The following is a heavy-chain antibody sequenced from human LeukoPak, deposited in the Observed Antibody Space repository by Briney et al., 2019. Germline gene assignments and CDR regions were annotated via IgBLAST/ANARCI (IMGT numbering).Heavy chain of an antibody. CDR3: ARDTGAYYYYMDV. D-gene: IGHD7-27*01. CDR1: GYTLTSYG. CDR2: ISAYNGNT. J-gene: IGHJ6*03. Sequence: ASVKVSCKASGYTLTSYGISWVRQAPGQGLEWMGWISAYNGNTNYAQKLQGRVTMTTDTSTSTAYMELSRLRSDDTAVYYCARDTGAYYYYMDVWGKGTTVTVSS. V-gene: IGHV1-18*01.